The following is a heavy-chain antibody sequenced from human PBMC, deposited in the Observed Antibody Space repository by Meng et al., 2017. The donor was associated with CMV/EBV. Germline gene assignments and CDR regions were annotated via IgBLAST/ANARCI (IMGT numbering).Heavy chain of an antibody. Sequence: ESLKISCAVYGGSFSGYYWSWIRQPPGKGLEWIGEINHSGSTNYNPSLKSRVTISVDTSKNQFSLKLSSVTAADTAVYYCARGRGYSYGPTTGGCWFDPWGQGTLVTVSS. V-gene: IGHV4-34*01. D-gene: IGHD5-18*01. CDR2: INHSGST. J-gene: IGHJ5*02. CDR3: ARGRGYSYGPTTGGCWFDP. CDR1: GGSFSGYY.